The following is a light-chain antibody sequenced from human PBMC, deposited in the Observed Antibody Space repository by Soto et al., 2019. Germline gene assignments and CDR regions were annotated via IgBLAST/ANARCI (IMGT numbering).Light chain of an antibody. CDR1: SGHSSYA. J-gene: IGLJ3*02. Sequence: QPVLTQSPSASASLGASVKLTCTLSSGHSSYAIAWHQQQPEKGPRYLMKLNSDGSHSKGDGLPDRFSGSSSGAERYLTIARLQSEDEADYYCQTWGTGIRVFGGGTKVTVL. CDR3: QTWGTGIRV. CDR2: LNSDGSH. V-gene: IGLV4-69*01.